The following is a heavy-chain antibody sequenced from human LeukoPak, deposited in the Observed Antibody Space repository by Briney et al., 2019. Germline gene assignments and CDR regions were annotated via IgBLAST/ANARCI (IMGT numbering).Heavy chain of an antibody. D-gene: IGHD6-13*01. V-gene: IGHV3-66*01. Sequence: GGSLRLSCAASGFTFSSYAMHWVRQAPGKGLEWVAVIYSGGSTYYADSVKGRFTISRDNSKNTLYLQMNSLRAEDTAVYYCARGIAAAASDAFDIWGQGTMVTVSS. CDR1: GFTFSSYA. CDR3: ARGIAAAASDAFDI. J-gene: IGHJ3*02. CDR2: IYSGGST.